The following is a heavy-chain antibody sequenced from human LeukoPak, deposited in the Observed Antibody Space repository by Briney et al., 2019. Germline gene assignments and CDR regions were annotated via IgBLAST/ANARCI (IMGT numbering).Heavy chain of an antibody. Sequence: PSETLSLTCAVYGGSFSGYYWSWIRQPPGKGLEWIGEINHSGSTNYNPSLKSRVTISVDTSKNQFSLKLSSVTAADTAVYYCARRIQLWLSYYYYYYMDVWGKGTTVTVSS. CDR1: GGSFSGYY. CDR2: INHSGST. V-gene: IGHV4-34*01. CDR3: ARRIQLWLSYYYYYYMDV. D-gene: IGHD5-18*01. J-gene: IGHJ6*03.